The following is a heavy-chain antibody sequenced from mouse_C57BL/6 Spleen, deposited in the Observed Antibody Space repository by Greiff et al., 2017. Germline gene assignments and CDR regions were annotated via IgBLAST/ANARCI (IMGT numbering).Heavy chain of an antibody. CDR3: ARSLYHGGFAY. J-gene: IGHJ2*01. CDR2: ICPGDGDT. Sequence: VQLQQSGPELVKPGASVKISCTASGYAFSSSWMNWVHQRPGKGLEWIGRICPGDGDTNYNGKFKGKATLTGDKASSTAYMQLSSLTSEDSAVYFCARSLYHGGFAYWGQGTILTVSA. CDR1: GYAFSSSW. D-gene: IGHD2-1*01. V-gene: IGHV1-82*01.